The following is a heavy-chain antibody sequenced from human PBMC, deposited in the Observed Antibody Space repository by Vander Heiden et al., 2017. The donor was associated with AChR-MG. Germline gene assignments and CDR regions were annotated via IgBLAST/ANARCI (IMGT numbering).Heavy chain of an antibody. D-gene: IGHD4-17*01. V-gene: IGHV3-9*01. CDR1: RFTLDDYA. CDR3: AKFTVTTLGAFDI. Sequence: EVQLVESGGGLLQPGRSLRLSCAASRFTLDDYAMPWVRQAPGKGLEWVSGISWNSGSIGYADSVKGRFTISRDNAKNSLYLQMNSLRAEDTALYYCAKFTVTTLGAFDIWGQGTMVTVSS. CDR2: ISWNSGSI. J-gene: IGHJ3*02.